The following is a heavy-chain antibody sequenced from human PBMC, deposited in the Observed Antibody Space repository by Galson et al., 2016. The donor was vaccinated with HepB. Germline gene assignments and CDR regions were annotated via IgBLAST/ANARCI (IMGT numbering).Heavy chain of an antibody. D-gene: IGHD5-18*01. CDR3: ARGMNTAWFDH. CDR2: IYDVETT. V-gene: IGHV4-59*01. J-gene: IGHJ5*02. CDR1: GGSISNYY. Sequence: SETLSLTCTVSGGSISNYYWTWIRQPPGKGLEWFGYIYDVETTNYNPSLKSRVTISLDTSKNQFSLRLTSVTAADTAVYYCARGMNTAWFDHWGQGTLVTVSS.